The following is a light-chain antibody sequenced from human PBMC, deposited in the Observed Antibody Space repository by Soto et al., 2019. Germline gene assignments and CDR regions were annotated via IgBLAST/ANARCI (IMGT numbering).Light chain of an antibody. CDR3: QQRSNWPIT. V-gene: IGKV3-11*01. CDR2: DTS. CDR1: QSVLSY. Sequence: EIVLTQPPATLSLSPGERATLSCRASQSVLSYLAWYQQKPGQAPRLLIYDTSDRAPGIPARFSGSGSGTDFTLTISSLEPEDFAVYYCQQRSNWPITFGQGTRLEIK. J-gene: IGKJ5*01.